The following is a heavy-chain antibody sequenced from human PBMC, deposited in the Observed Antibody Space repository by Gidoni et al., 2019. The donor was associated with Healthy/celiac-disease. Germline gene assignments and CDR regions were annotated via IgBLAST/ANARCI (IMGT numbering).Heavy chain of an antibody. J-gene: IGHJ4*02. CDR3: ARGTAMEYYFDY. CDR1: GGSISSGSYY. V-gene: IGHV4-61*02. D-gene: IGHD5-18*01. CDR2: IYTSGST. Sequence: VQLQESGPGLVKPSQTLSLTCTVSGGSISSGSYYWSWLRQPAGKGLEWIGRIYTSGSTNHNPSLKSRVTISVDTSKNQFSLKLSSVTAADTAVYYCARGTAMEYYFDYWGQGTLVTVSS.